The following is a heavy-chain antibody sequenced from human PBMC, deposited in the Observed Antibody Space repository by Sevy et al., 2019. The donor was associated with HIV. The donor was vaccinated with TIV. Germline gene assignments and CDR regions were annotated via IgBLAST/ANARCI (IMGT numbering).Heavy chain of an antibody. J-gene: IGHJ6*02. CDR1: GYTFTSHG. CDR2: ISVYNGDT. V-gene: IGHV1-18*04. D-gene: IGHD2-2*01. CDR3: ARDLGYCSSTSCYWRGYYYYYNMDV. Sequence: ASVKVSCKTSGYTFTSHGISWVRQAPGQGLEWMGWISVYNGDTKYAQKLQGRVTMTTDTSTSTAYMGLRSLRSDDTAVYYCARDLGYCSSTSCYWRGYYYYYNMDVWGQGTTVTVSS.